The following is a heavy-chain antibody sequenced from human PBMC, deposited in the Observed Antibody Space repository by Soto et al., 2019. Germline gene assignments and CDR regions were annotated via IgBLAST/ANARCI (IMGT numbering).Heavy chain of an antibody. J-gene: IGHJ6*02. CDR2: INHSGST. V-gene: IGHV4-34*01. CDR1: GGSFSGYY. D-gene: IGHD3-22*01. Sequence: SETLSLTCAVYGGSFSGYYWTWIRQPPGTGLEWIGGINHSGSTNYNPSLKSRVTISVDTSKNQFSLKLSSVTAADTAVYYCARRLYYDSSGFEGGGMDVWGQGTTVTVSS. CDR3: ARRLYYDSSGFEGGGMDV.